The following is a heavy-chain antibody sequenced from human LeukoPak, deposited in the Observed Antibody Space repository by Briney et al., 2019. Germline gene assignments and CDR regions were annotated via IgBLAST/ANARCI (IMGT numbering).Heavy chain of an antibody. D-gene: IGHD1-26*01. CDR3: ARDHDSGSYYGY. Sequence: GGSLRLSCAASGFTFSSYSMKWVRQAPGKGLEWVSSISSSSSYIYYADSVKGRFTISRDNAKNSLYLQMNSLRAEDTAVYYCARDHDSGSYYGYWGQGTLVTVSS. CDR1: GFTFSSYS. V-gene: IGHV3-21*01. CDR2: ISSSSSYI. J-gene: IGHJ4*02.